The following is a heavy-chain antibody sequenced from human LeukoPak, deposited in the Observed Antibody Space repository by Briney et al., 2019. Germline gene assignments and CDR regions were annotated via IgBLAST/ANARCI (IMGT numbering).Heavy chain of an antibody. Sequence: ASVKVSCKASGGTFSSYAISWVRQAPGQGLEWMGGIIPIFGTANYAQKFQGRVTITADESTSTAYMELSSLRSEDTAVYYCARAMYYYDSSGYYVTNYYYYMDVWGKGTTVTISS. CDR2: IIPIFGTA. V-gene: IGHV1-69*13. CDR3: ARAMYYYDSSGYYVTNYYYYMDV. CDR1: GGTFSSYA. J-gene: IGHJ6*03. D-gene: IGHD3-22*01.